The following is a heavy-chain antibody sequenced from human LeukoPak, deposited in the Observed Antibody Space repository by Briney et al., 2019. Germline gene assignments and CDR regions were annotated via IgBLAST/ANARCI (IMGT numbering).Heavy chain of an antibody. J-gene: IGHJ6*03. CDR2: IYTTGST. V-gene: IGHV4-61*02. D-gene: IGHD3-3*01. Sequence: SETLSLTCTVSGGSISSGSYYWSWIRQPAGKGLEWIGRIYTTGSTNYNPSLKSRVTISVDTSKNQFSLKLSSVTAADTAVYYCARGTIFEARWGSYYMDVWGKGTTVTVSS. CDR1: GGSISSGSYY. CDR3: ARGTIFEARWGSYYMDV.